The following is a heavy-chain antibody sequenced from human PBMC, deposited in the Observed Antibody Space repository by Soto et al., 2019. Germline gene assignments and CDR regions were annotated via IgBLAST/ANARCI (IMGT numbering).Heavy chain of an antibody. V-gene: IGHV1-2*04. CDR1: GYTFTGYY. Sequence: ASVKVSCKASGYTFTGYYMHWVRQAPGQGLEWMGWINPNSGGTNYAQKFQGWVTMTRDTSISTAYMELSRLRSDDTAVYYCARDRRTITGTYYYYYYGMDVWGQGTTVTVSS. CDR3: ARDRRTITGTYYYYYYGMDV. CDR2: INPNSGGT. D-gene: IGHD1-7*01. J-gene: IGHJ6*02.